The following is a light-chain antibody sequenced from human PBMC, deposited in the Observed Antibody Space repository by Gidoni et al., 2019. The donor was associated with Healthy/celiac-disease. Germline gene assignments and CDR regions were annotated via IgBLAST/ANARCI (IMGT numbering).Light chain of an antibody. CDR3: QQRSNWPKIT. CDR2: DAS. Sequence: EIVLTQSPATLSLSPGERATLSCRASQSVSSYLAWYQQKPGQAPRLRIYDASNRATGIPARFSGSGSGTDFTLTISSLEPEDFAVYYCQQRSNWPKITFXQXTRLEIK. V-gene: IGKV3-11*01. J-gene: IGKJ5*01. CDR1: QSVSSY.